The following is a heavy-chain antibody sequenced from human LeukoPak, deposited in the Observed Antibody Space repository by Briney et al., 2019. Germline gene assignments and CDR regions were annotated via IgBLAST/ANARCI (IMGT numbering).Heavy chain of an antibody. CDR1: GFTFSSYA. CDR3: AKDHLPNYYDSSGYSPFDY. V-gene: IGHV3-23*01. J-gene: IGHJ4*02. D-gene: IGHD3-22*01. CDR2: ISGSGGST. Sequence: GSLRLSCAASGFTFSSYAMSWVRQAPGKGLEWVSAISGSGGSTYYADSVKGRFTISRDNSKNTLYLQMNSLRAEDTAVYYCAKDHLPNYYDSSGYSPFDYWGQGTLVTVSS.